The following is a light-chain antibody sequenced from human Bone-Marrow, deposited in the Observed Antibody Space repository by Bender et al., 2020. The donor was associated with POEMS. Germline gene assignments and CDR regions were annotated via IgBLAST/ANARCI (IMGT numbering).Light chain of an antibody. CDR3: CSHAGSDNKVV. CDR1: SSDVGAFNY. V-gene: IGLV2-8*01. Sequence: QSALTQPPSAAGSPGQSVTISCTGTSSDVGAFNYVSWYQHHPGKAPKLMIYEGSKRPSGVSNRFSGSNSGNTASLTISGLQAEDEADYYCCSHAGSDNKVVFGGGTKLTVL. CDR2: EGS. J-gene: IGLJ2*01.